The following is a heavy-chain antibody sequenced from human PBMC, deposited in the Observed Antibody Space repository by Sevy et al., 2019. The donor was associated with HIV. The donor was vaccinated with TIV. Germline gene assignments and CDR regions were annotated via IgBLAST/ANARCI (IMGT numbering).Heavy chain of an antibody. Sequence: GGSLRLSCAVSGFTVNTYAMSWVRQAPGKGLEWVAVINNSGGSTDYEDSVRGRFSISRDNPNVYLEMNSLRVEETAVYYCVKERVGYISSWYYFDYWGQGTLVTVSS. V-gene: IGHV3-23*01. CDR2: INNSGGST. CDR3: VKERVGYISSWYYFDY. CDR1: GFTVNTYA. D-gene: IGHD6-13*01. J-gene: IGHJ4*02.